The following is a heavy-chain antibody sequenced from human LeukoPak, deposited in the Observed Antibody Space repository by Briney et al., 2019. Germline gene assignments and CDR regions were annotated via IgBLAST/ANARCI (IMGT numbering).Heavy chain of an antibody. CDR2: ISSSSSYI. CDR1: GFTFSSYS. V-gene: IGHV3-21*01. CDR3: ARDLGMAAADSLGFDY. Sequence: GGSLRLSCAASGFTFSSYSMNWVRQAPGKGLEWVSSISSSSSYIYYADSVKGRFTISRDNAKNSLYLQMNSLRAEDTAVYYCARDLGMAAADSLGFDYWGQGTLVTVSS. J-gene: IGHJ4*02. D-gene: IGHD6-13*01.